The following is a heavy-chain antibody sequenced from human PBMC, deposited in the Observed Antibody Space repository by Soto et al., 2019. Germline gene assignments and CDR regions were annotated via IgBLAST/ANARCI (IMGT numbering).Heavy chain of an antibody. V-gene: IGHV4-34*01. CDR1: GGSFSGYY. CDR2: INHSGST. D-gene: IGHD6-13*01. J-gene: IGHJ4*02. CDR3: ARGSGAAAVVHKLGYFDY. Sequence: PSETLSLTCAAYGGSFSGYYWSWIRQPPGKGLEWIGEINHSGSTNYNPSLKSRVTISVDTSKNQFSLKLSSVTAADTAVYYCARGSGAAAVVHKLGYFDYWGQGTLVTVSS.